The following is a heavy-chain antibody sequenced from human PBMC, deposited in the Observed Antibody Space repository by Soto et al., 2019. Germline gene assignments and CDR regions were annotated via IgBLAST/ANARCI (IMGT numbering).Heavy chain of an antibody. J-gene: IGHJ6*02. Sequence: PGESLKISCKGSGYSFTSYWIGWVRQMPGKGLEWMGRIDPSDSYTNYSPSFQGHVTISADKSISTAYLQWSSLKASDTAMYYCARWGVVGASTSYYYYYGMDVWGQGTTVTVSS. CDR1: GYSFTSYW. CDR2: IDPSDSYT. D-gene: IGHD1-26*01. V-gene: IGHV5-10-1*01. CDR3: ARWGVVGASTSYYYYYGMDV.